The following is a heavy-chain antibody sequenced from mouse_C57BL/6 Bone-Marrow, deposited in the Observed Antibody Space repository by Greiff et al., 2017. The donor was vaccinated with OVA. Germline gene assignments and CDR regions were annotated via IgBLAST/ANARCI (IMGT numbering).Heavy chain of an antibody. V-gene: IGHV5-6*01. Sequence: EVQGVESGGDLVKPGGSLKLSCAASGFTFSSYGMSWVRQTPDKRLEWVATISSGGSYTYYPDSVKGRFTISRDNAKNTLYLQMSSLKSEDTAMYYCARHGDYPLAMDYWGQGTSVTVSS. CDR2: ISSGGSYT. CDR3: ARHGDYPLAMDY. D-gene: IGHD2-13*01. CDR1: GFTFSSYG. J-gene: IGHJ4*01.